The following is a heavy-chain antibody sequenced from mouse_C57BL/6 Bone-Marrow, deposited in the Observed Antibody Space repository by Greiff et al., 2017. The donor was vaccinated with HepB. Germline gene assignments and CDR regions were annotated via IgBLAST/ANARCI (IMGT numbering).Heavy chain of an antibody. J-gene: IGHJ3*01. CDR2: IDPSDSYT. CDR3: ARDRQLTFAY. V-gene: IGHV1-59*01. CDR1: GYTFTSYW. Sequence: QVQLQQPGAELVRPGPSVKLSCKASGYTFTSYWMHWVKQRPGQGLEWIGVIDPSDSYTNYNQKFKGKATLTVDTSSSTAYMQLSSLTSEDSAVYYCARDRQLTFAYWGQGTLVTVSA. D-gene: IGHD3-2*01.